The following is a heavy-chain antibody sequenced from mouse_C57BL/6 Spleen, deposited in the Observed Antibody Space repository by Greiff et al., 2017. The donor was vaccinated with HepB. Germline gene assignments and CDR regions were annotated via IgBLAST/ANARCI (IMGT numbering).Heavy chain of an antibody. CDR2: FYPGSGSI. J-gene: IGHJ1*03. V-gene: IGHV1-62-2*01. CDR3: ARHAKGVYYSKTSWYFDV. D-gene: IGHD2-5*01. Sequence: VQLQQSGAELVKPGASVKLSCKASGYTFTEYTIHWVKQRSGQGLEWIGWFYPGSGSIKYNEKFKDKATLTADKSSSTVYMELSRLTSEDSAVYFCARHAKGVYYSKTSWYFDVWGTGTTVTVSS. CDR1: GYTFTEYT.